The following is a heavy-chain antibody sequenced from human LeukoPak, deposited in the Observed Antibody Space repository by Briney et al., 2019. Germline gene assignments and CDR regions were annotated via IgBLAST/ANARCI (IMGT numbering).Heavy chain of an antibody. CDR3: ARKGGLDYGPYGRDPDDAFDI. Sequence: PGGSLRLSCAASGFTFSYYSMNWVRQAPGKGLEWVSSISGSRSYIYYADSVKGRFTISRDNAKNSLYLQMNSLRAEDTAVYYCARKGGLDYGPYGRDPDDAFDIWGQGTMVTVSS. V-gene: IGHV3-21*01. J-gene: IGHJ3*02. CDR2: ISGSRSYI. D-gene: IGHD4-17*01. CDR1: GFTFSYYS.